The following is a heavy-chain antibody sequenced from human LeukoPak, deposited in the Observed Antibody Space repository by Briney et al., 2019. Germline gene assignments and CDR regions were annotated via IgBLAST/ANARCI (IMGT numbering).Heavy chain of an antibody. CDR2: NYYTGST. D-gene: IGHD5-12*01. CDR1: GGSISRHY. Sequence: PSETLSLTCTVSGGSISRHYWLWIRQPPGKGLEWLGYNYYTGSTNYNSSLGGRITILIDTSKNQFSLTLTSVTAADTAVYYCARQGGGYDWGQGILVTVSS. J-gene: IGHJ4*02. CDR3: ARQGGGYD. V-gene: IGHV4-59*08.